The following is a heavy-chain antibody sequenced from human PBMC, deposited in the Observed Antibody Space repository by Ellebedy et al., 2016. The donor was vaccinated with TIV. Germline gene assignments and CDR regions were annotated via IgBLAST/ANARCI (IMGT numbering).Heavy chain of an antibody. D-gene: IGHD5-24*01. Sequence: MPSETLSLTCAVSGGSISSSNWWSWVRQPPGKGLEWIGEIYHSGSTNYNPSLKSRVTISVDTSKNQFSLKLSSVTAADTAVYYCARGTSVEMATTPLDYWGQGTLVTVSS. CDR1: GGSISSSNW. CDR3: ARGTSVEMATTPLDY. J-gene: IGHJ4*02. CDR2: IYHSGST. V-gene: IGHV4-4*02.